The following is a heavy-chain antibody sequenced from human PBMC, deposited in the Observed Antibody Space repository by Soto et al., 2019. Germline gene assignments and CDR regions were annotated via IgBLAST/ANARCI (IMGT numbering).Heavy chain of an antibody. D-gene: IGHD3-22*01. V-gene: IGHV4-34*01. Sequence: PSETLSLTCAVYGGSFSGYYWSWIRQPPGKGLDWIGEINHSGSTNYNPSLKSRVTISVDTSKNQFSLKLSSVTAADTAVYYCARGRKQSYYYDSSGYYYFDYWGQGTLVTVSS. CDR1: GGSFSGYY. CDR2: INHSGST. J-gene: IGHJ4*02. CDR3: ARGRKQSYYYDSSGYYYFDY.